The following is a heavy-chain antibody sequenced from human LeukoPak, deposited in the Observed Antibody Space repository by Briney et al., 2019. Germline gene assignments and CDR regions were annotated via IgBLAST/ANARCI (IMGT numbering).Heavy chain of an antibody. CDR3: ARDTSGSSWYGGPDY. J-gene: IGHJ4*02. CDR2: ISYDGSNK. D-gene: IGHD6-13*01. V-gene: IGHV3-30-3*01. CDR1: GFTVSSNY. Sequence: QPGGSLRLSCAASGFTVSSNYMSWVRQAPGKGLEWVAVISYDGSNKYYADSVKGRFTISRDNSKNTLYLQMNSLRAEDTAVYYCARDTSGSSWYGGPDYWGQGTLVTVSS.